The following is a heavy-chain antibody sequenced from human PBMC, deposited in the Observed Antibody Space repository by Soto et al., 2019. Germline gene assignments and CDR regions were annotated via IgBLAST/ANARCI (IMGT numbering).Heavy chain of an antibody. D-gene: IGHD2-8*02. J-gene: IGHJ4*02. CDR1: GGSISSYY. CDR3: ARFVPRSEGTCALNY. CDR2: IYYTGST. Sequence: PSETLSLTCTVSGGSISSYYWSWIRQPPGKGLEWIGYIYYTGSTNYNPSLKSRVTISVDTSKNQFSLKLTSVTAADTAVYYGARFVPRSEGTCALNYWGQGTLVTVSS. V-gene: IGHV4-59*12.